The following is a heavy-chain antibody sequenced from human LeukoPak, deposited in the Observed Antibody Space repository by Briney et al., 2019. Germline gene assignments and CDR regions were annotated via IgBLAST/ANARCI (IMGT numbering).Heavy chain of an antibody. CDR1: GGSISSGGYY. CDR2: IYHSGST. CDR3: ARDFYGYSSSLIVSAFDI. J-gene: IGHJ3*02. V-gene: IGHV4-30-2*01. Sequence: PSETLSLTCTVSGGSISSGGYYWSWIRQPPGKGLEWIGYIYHSGSTYYNPSLKSRVTISVDRSKNQFSLKLSSVTAADTAVYYCARDFYGYSSSLIVSAFDIWGQGTMVTVSS. D-gene: IGHD6-13*01.